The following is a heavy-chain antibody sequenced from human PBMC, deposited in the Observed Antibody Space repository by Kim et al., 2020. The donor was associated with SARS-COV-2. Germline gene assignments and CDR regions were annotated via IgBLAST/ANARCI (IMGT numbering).Heavy chain of an antibody. CDR2: IWFDGSNK. CDR3: ARDGRGGGIVPAVDYFDY. V-gene: IGHV3-33*08. CDR1: GFTFTNYG. J-gene: IGHJ4*02. D-gene: IGHD2-2*01. Sequence: SLRLSCVASGFTFTNYGMHWVRQAPGKGLEWVALIWFDGSNKYYGDSVKGRFTISRDNSKNTLYLEMNSLRAEDTAEYFCARDGRGGGIVPAVDYFDYWGQGTLVTVSS.